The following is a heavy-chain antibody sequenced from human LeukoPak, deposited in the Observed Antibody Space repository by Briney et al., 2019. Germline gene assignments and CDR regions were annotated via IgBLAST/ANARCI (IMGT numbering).Heavy chain of an antibody. CDR1: GGSFSGYY. J-gene: IGHJ4*01. CDR3: ARGLRYGYGQDY. CDR2: INHSGST. D-gene: IGHD5-18*01. Sequence: PSETLSLTCAVYGGSFSGYYWSWIRQPPGKGLEWIGEINHSGSTNYNPSLKSRVTISVDTSKNQFSLKLSSVTAADTAVYYCARGLRYGYGQDYWGQGTLVTVSS. V-gene: IGHV4-34*01.